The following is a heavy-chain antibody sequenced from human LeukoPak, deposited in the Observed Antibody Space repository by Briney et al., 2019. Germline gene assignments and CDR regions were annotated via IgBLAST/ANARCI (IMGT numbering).Heavy chain of an antibody. V-gene: IGHV3-23*01. CDR2: IRGSGSNT. D-gene: IGHD3-22*01. Sequence: GGSLRLSCEASGFIFSTCGMSWVRQAPGKGLEWVSGIRGSGSNTDYVGSVKGRFAISRDNSKNTLYLQMNSLRAEDTAVYYCARGMIRNWYFDLWGRGTLVTVSS. CDR1: GFIFSTCG. J-gene: IGHJ2*01. CDR3: ARGMIRNWYFDL.